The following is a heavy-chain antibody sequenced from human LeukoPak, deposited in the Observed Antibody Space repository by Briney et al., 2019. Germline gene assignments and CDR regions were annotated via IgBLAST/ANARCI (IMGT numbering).Heavy chain of an antibody. CDR1: GFTFSSYG. J-gene: IGHJ5*02. CDR2: IWYDGSNK. D-gene: IGHD3-3*01. Sequence: GGSLRLSCAASGFTFSSYGMHWVRQAPGKGLEWVAVIWYDGSNKYYADSVKGRFTISRDNSKNTLYLQMNSLRAEDTAVYYCAKDERITIFGVVNHWGQGTLVTVSS. CDR3: AKDERITIFGVVNH. V-gene: IGHV3-30*02.